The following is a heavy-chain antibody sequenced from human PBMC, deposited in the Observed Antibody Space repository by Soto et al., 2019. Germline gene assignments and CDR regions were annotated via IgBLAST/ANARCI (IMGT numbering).Heavy chain of an antibody. Sequence: QVQLVESGGGVVQPGRSLRLSCAASGFTFSSYGMHWVRQAPGKGLEWVAVISSDGSNKYYADSVKGRFTISRDNSKNTLYLQMNSLRPVDTAVYYCVGGYYFGDYWGQGTLVTVSS. CDR3: VGGYYFGDY. J-gene: IGHJ4*02. D-gene: IGHD3-22*01. V-gene: IGHV3-30*03. CDR2: ISSDGSNK. CDR1: GFTFSSYG.